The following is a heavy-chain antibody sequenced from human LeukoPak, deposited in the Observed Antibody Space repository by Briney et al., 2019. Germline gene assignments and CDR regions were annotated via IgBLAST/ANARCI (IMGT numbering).Heavy chain of an antibody. D-gene: IGHD6-13*01. J-gene: IGHJ4*02. Sequence: PGGSLRLSCAASGFTFSTYAVHWVRQAPGKGLEWVAVIWYDGSNNYYADSVNGRFTISRDNSKNTLYLQMNSPRAEDTAVYYCARDDVAAAGTGSFDYWGQGTLVTVSS. CDR3: ARDDVAAAGTGSFDY. CDR2: IWYDGSNN. CDR1: GFTFSTYA. V-gene: IGHV3-33*08.